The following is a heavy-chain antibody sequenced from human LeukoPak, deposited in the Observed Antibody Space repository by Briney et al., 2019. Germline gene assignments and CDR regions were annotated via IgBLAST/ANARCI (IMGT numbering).Heavy chain of an antibody. V-gene: IGHV1-8*01. CDR3: ARGTRPDYYDSSGYYSP. D-gene: IGHD3-22*01. CDR1: GYTYTSYD. CDR2: MNPNSGNT. J-gene: IGHJ4*02. Sequence: ASVKVSCKASGYTYTSYDINWVRQATGQGLEWMGWMNPNSGNTGYAQKFQGRVTMTRNTSISTAYMELSSLRSEDTAVYYCARGTRPDYYDSSGYYSPWGQGTLVTVSS.